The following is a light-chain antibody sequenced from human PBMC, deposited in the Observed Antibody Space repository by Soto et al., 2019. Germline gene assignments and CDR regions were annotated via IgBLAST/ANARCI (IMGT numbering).Light chain of an antibody. J-gene: IGLJ2*01. CDR2: DVS. CDR3: SSYTTTSTLE. CDR1: SSDVGAYKY. V-gene: IGLV2-14*01. Sequence: QSALTQPASVSGSPGHSITISCTGTSSDVGAYKYVSWYQQHPGKAPKLMIYDVSHRPSGVSNRFSGSKSGNTASLTISGLQAEDEADYYCSSYTTTSTLEFGGGTQLTVL.